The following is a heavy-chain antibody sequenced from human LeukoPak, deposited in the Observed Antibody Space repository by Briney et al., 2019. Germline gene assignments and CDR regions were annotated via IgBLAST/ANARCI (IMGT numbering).Heavy chain of an antibody. J-gene: IGHJ4*02. Sequence: ASVKISCKVSGYTFTDYYMHWVQQAPGKGLEWMGLVDPEDGETIYAEKFQGRVTVTADTSIDTAYMELSSLRSEDTAVYYCATESAARPLDYWGQGTLVTVSS. D-gene: IGHD6-6*01. CDR3: ATESAARPLDY. V-gene: IGHV1-69-2*01. CDR1: GYTFTDYY. CDR2: VDPEDGET.